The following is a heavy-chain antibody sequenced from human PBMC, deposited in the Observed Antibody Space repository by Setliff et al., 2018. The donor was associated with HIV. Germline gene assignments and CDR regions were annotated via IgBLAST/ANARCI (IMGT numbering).Heavy chain of an antibody. CDR2: IDNSGNT. CDR1: GVSISAYF. D-gene: IGHD5-12*01. V-gene: IGHV4-59*01. CDR3: ARSTPSVGYISEH. J-gene: IGHJ4*02. Sequence: PSETLSLTCAVSGVSISAYFWSWIRQSPEKGLEWIGYIDNSGNTNYSPSRKSRITISRDTSKNQFSLKLNSVTAADAAVYYCARSTPSVGYISEHWGQGTLVTVSS.